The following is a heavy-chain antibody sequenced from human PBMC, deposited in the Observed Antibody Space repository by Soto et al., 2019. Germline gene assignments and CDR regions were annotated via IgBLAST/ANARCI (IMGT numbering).Heavy chain of an antibody. Sequence: QVQLVQSGAEVKKPGSSVKVSCKASGGTFSSYTISWVRQAPGQGLEWMGGNIPILGIANYAQQFQGRVTITSAKATSTAKMELSRLRSDDTAVYYCAYYSYIVVEVAATAGWSWSHDYWGQGTLVTVSS. CDR2: NIPILGIA. D-gene: IGHD2-15*01. CDR1: GGTFSSYT. V-gene: IGHV1-69*02. CDR3: AYYSYIVVEVAATAGWSWSHDY. J-gene: IGHJ4*02.